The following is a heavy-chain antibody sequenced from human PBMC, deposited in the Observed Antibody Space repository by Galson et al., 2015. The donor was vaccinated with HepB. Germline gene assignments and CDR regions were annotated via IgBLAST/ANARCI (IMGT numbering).Heavy chain of an antibody. Sequence: SVKVSCKADGPTFTSNYIHWVRQAPGQGLECMGLINPRDISTAYPHQFRGRVTVTRDTSTDTVYMELRSLRSEDTAVYYCAREGLTLRHFDYWGQGTLVTVSS. CDR2: INPRDIST. D-gene: IGHD4/OR15-4a*01. V-gene: IGHV1-46*01. J-gene: IGHJ4*02. CDR3: AREGLTLRHFDY. CDR1: GPTFTSNY.